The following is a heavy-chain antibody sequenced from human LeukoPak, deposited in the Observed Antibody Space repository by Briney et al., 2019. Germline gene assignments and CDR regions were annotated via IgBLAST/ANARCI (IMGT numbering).Heavy chain of an antibody. V-gene: IGHV3-7*01. J-gene: IGHJ4*02. D-gene: IGHD2-15*01. Sequence: PGGSLRLSCAASGFTFSSYWMSWVRQAPGKGLEWVANIKQEGSEKYYVDSVKGRFTISRDNAKDSLYLQMNSLRAEDTAVYYCARVNYLGYCSGGSCFPGGYYFDYWGQGTLVTVSS. CDR2: IKQEGSEK. CDR3: ARVNYLGYCSGGSCFPGGYYFDY. CDR1: GFTFSSYW.